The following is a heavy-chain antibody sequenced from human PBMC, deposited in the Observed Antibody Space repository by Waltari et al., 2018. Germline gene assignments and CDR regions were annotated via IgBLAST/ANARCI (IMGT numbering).Heavy chain of an antibody. D-gene: IGHD4-17*01. J-gene: IGHJ4*02. CDR2: INHGVKT. V-gene: IGHV4-34*01. Sequence: VRLDQWGTELVEPWETLSLTCAVYEGSFSAFFWSWVRQAPGKGLEWIGEINHGVKTDYNPSLKSRLFMSVDPSKNQFSLMLSSVTAADTAVYYCAGILTVTTIDYWGQGTLVTVSS. CDR3: AGILTVTTIDY. CDR1: EGSFSAFF.